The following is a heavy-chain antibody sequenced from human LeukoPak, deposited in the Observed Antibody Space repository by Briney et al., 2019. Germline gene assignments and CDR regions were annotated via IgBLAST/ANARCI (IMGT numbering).Heavy chain of an antibody. CDR2: ISGSGGST. V-gene: IGHV3-23*01. D-gene: IGHD2-2*01. Sequence: PGGSLRLSCAASGFTFSSYAMSWVRQAPGKGLEWASAISGSGGSTYYADSVKGRFTISRDNSKNTLYLQMNSLRAEDTAVYYCAKASVGIPTFDYWGQGTLVTVSS. CDR3: AKASVGIPTFDY. CDR1: GFTFSSYA. J-gene: IGHJ4*02.